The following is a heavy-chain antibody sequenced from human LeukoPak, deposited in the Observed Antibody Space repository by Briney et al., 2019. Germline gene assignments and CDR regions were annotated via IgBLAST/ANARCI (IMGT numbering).Heavy chain of an antibody. CDR2: ISDTSSDI. V-gene: IGHV3-21*04. J-gene: IGHJ4*02. CDR1: GFAFESYT. CDR3: AKGLFSAFDKYLDS. Sequence: GGSLRLSCAASGFAFESYTMTWVRQAPGKGLEWVSLISDTSSDINYAESVRGRFTISRGNAKNSLFLQMDSLRVEDTAIYYCAKGLFSAFDKYLDSWGQGTLVTVSS. D-gene: IGHD5-12*01.